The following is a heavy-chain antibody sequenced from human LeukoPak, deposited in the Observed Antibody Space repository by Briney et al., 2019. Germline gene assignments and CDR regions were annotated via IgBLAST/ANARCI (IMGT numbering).Heavy chain of an antibody. V-gene: IGHV4-59*08. CDR1: GGSISSYY. CDR3: ARTAMVRGVIAFDY. CDR2: IYYSGST. D-gene: IGHD3-10*01. J-gene: IGHJ4*02. Sequence: SETLPLTCTVSGGSISSYYWSWIRQPPGKGLEWIGYIYYSGSTNYNPSLKSRVTISVDTSKNQFSLKLSSVTAAGTAVYYCARTAMVRGVIAFDYWGQGTLVTVSS.